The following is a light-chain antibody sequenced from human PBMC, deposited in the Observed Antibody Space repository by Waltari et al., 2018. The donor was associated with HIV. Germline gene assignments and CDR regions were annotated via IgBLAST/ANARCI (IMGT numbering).Light chain of an antibody. CDR3: CSYTGSSTRRPYV. V-gene: IGLV2-23*01. Sequence: QSALTQPASVSGSPGQSITISCTGTRSAVGSYNLVSCYQQHPGKAPKVMIYEGSKRPSGVSNRFSGSKSGNTASLTISGLQAEDEADYYCCSYTGSSTRRPYVFGTGTKVTVL. CDR2: EGS. CDR1: RSAVGSYNL. J-gene: IGLJ1*01.